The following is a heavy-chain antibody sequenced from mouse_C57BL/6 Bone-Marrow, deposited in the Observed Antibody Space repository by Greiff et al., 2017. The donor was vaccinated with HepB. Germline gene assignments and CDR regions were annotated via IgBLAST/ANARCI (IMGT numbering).Heavy chain of an antibody. V-gene: IGHV5-6*01. CDR3: ARLDYYGSSYDY. CDR1: GFTFSSYG. CDR2: ISSGGSYT. Sequence: EVKVVESGGDLVKPGGSLKLSCAASGFTFSSYGMSWVRQTPDKRLEWVATISSGGSYTYYPDSVKGRFTISRDNAKNTLYLQMSSLKSEDTAMYYGARLDYYGSSYDYWGQGTTLTVSS. D-gene: IGHD1-1*01. J-gene: IGHJ2*01.